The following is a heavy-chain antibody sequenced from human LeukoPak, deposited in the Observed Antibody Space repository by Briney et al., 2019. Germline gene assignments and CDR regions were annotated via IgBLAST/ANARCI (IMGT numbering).Heavy chain of an antibody. V-gene: IGHV3-23*01. D-gene: IGHD6-13*01. CDR2: VDGGGGGT. Sequence: PGGSLRLSCAASGLTLSSYAMTWVRQAPGRGLEWVSSVDGGGGGTCYADSVKGRFTISRDNSKDTLYLQMNGLRAEDTAVYFCAKQSAGSAAWYSLHYDFWGQGTLVTVSS. J-gene: IGHJ4*02. CDR3: AKQSAGSAAWYSLHYDF. CDR1: GLTLSSYA.